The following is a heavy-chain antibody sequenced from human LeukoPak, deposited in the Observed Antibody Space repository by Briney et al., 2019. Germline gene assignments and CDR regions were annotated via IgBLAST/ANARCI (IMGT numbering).Heavy chain of an antibody. D-gene: IGHD2-2*01. J-gene: IGHJ6*03. Sequence: SETLSLTCTVSGGSISSGSYYWSWIRQPAGKGLEWIVRIYTSGSTNYNPSLQSRVTISVDTSKNQFSLKLSSVTAADTAVYYCARESGCCSSTSCYGPFYYYYYMDVWGKGTTVTVSS. CDR3: ARESGCCSSTSCYGPFYYYYYMDV. CDR2: IYTSGST. V-gene: IGHV4-61*02. CDR1: GGSISSGSYY.